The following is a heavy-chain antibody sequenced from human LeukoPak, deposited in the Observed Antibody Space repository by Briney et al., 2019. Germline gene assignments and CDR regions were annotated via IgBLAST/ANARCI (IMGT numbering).Heavy chain of an antibody. J-gene: IGHJ5*02. CDR2: IYSRGGT. Sequence: PGGSLRLSCAVSGFSVSNNYMNWVRQAPGKGLEWVSLIYSRGGTSYADSVKGRFTISRDSSKNTLFLQMNSLRVEDTAVYYCARHRLNWYAVYNWFDPWGQGTLVTVSS. CDR3: ARHRLNWYAVYNWFDP. CDR1: GFSVSNNY. D-gene: IGHD1-1*01. V-gene: IGHV3-53*01.